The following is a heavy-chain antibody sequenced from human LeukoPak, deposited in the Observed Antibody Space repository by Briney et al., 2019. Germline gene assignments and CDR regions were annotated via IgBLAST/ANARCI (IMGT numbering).Heavy chain of an antibody. Sequence: SETLSLTCTVSGGSISSHYWTWIRQPPGKGLEWIGYISYIGSTNYNPSLKSRVTISIDTSKNQFSLKLSSVTAADTAVYYCARDLVTVTKGFDIWGQGTMVSVSS. CDR2: ISYIGST. CDR3: ARDLVTVTKGFDI. D-gene: IGHD4-17*01. J-gene: IGHJ3*02. V-gene: IGHV4-59*11. CDR1: GGSISSHY.